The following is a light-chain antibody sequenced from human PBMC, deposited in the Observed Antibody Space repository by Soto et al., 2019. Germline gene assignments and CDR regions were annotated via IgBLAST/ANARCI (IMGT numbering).Light chain of an antibody. CDR2: QDT. CDR3: QAWDSNTAYV. V-gene: IGLV3-1*01. J-gene: IGLJ1*01. Sequence: SYALTRPPSVSVSPGQTTSITCSGDKLGHKYACWYQQKPGQSPGLVVYQDTKRPSGIPERFSGSNSGNTATLTISGTQAVDEADYYCQAWDSNTAYVFGTGTKVTVL. CDR1: KLGHKY.